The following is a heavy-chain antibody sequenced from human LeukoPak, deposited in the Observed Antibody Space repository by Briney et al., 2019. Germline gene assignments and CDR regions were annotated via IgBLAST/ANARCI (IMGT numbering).Heavy chain of an antibody. CDR3: ARGAFRIFGVVITTQRFDY. J-gene: IGHJ4*02. CDR2: ISSSSTI. CDR1: GFTFSSYI. Sequence: GASLILSCAASGFTFSSYILNWVRQAPGKGLDLVSSISSSSTIYYVDSVKDRFTITRENANKSLYLQMNSLRAEDTAVYYCARGAFRIFGVVITTQRFDYWAREPWSPSPQ. D-gene: IGHD3-3*01. V-gene: IGHV3-69-1*01.